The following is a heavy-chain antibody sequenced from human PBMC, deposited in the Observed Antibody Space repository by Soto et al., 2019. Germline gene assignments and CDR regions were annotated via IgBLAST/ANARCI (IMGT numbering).Heavy chain of an antibody. V-gene: IGHV3-33*01. CDR2: IWYDGTNK. CDR3: ARDIGDQTSRWTDAFDI. Sequence: GGSLRLFCAASGFTFSSYGMRWVGQSPGKGLEWVAVIWYDGTNKYYVDSVKGRFTISKDNSKNTLYLQMNSLRAEDTAIYYCARDIGDQTSRWTDAFDIWGQGTMVTVSS. D-gene: IGHD6-13*01. J-gene: IGHJ3*02. CDR1: GFTFSSYG.